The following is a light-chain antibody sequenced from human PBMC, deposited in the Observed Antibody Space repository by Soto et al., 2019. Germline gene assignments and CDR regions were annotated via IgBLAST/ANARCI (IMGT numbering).Light chain of an antibody. CDR1: ISDIGGYNH. CDR2: GVT. V-gene: IGLV2-8*01. CDR3: SSYAGSNTVI. J-gene: IGLJ2*01. Sequence: QSVLTQPPSASGSPGQSVSIYCTGTISDIGGYNHVSWYQHHPGRAPKLIIYGVTKRHSGVPDRFSGSKSGNTASLTVSGLQADDEADYYCSSYAGSNTVIFGGGTQLTVL.